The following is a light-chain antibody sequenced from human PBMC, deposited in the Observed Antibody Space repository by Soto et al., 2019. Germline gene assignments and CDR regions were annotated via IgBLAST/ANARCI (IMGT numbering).Light chain of an antibody. Sequence: EILLTQSPGTLSLSPGERATLSCRASQSVSTSYLAWYQQKPGQAPRLLIYGASSRATAIPDRFSGSGSGTDFTLTISRLEPEDFAVYYCLQYNDSPWTFGQGTKVDIK. CDR1: QSVSTSY. CDR2: GAS. J-gene: IGKJ1*01. CDR3: LQYNDSPWT. V-gene: IGKV3-20*01.